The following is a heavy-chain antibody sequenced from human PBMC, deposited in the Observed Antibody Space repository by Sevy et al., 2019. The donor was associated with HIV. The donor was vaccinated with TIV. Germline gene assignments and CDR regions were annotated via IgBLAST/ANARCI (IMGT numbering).Heavy chain of an antibody. CDR3: XXVXXXXXXXXXPWYGMDV. Sequence: ASVKVSCKASGYTFTSYGISWVRQAPGQGLEWMGWISAYNGNTNYAQKLQGRVTMTTDTSTSTAYMELRSLRSDDTXXXXXXXVXXXXXXXXXPWYGMDVWGQGTTVTVSS. CDR1: GYTFTSYG. J-gene: IGHJ6*02. CDR2: ISAYNGNT. V-gene: IGHV1-18*01.